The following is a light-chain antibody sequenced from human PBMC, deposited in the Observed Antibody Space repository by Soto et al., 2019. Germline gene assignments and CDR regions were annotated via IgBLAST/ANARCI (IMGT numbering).Light chain of an antibody. J-gene: IGKJ1*01. CDR1: QSVDSW. CDR3: QHYNDYSRV. V-gene: IGKV1-5*03. Sequence: DIQMTQSPSTLPASIGDRVTITCRASQSVDSWLAWYQQQPGKAPKLLIYKASSLQTGVPSRFSGSGSGTEFTLTISSLQPDDFATYYCQHYNDYSRVFGQGTKVEIK. CDR2: KAS.